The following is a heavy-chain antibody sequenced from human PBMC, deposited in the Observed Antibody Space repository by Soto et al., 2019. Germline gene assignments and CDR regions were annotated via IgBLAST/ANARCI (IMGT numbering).Heavy chain of an antibody. Sequence: PGESLKISCKGSGYSFTSYWIGWVRQMPGKGLEWMGIIYPGDSDTRYSPSFQGQVTISADKSISTAYLQWSSLKASDTAMYYCAKTQGPYYYDSSGYYYEYYYYGMDVWGQGTTVTAP. V-gene: IGHV5-51*01. CDR3: AKTQGPYYYDSSGYYYEYYYYGMDV. CDR1: GYSFTSYW. J-gene: IGHJ6*02. CDR2: IYPGDSDT. D-gene: IGHD3-22*01.